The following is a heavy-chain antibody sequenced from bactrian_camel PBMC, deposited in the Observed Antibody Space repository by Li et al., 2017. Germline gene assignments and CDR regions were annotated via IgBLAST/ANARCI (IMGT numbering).Heavy chain of an antibody. D-gene: IGHD2*01. CDR1: GFTISSVA. V-gene: IGHV3S40*01. J-gene: IGHJ4*01. CDR2: LRNVAPSI. Sequence: DVQLVESGGGLVQPGGSLRLSCVVSGFTISSVAVSWVRQAPGKGLEWVSSLRNVAPSILYADSVKGRFTISRDNAKNTVYLQMNSLKPEDTAVYLCAAITAYYGGFRYWGQGTQVTVS. CDR3: AAITAYYGGFRY.